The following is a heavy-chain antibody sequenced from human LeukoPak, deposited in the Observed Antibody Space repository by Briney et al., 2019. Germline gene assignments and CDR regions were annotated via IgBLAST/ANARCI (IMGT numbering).Heavy chain of an antibody. CDR2: IYPGYSDT. CDR3: ATYYDSSGYPSGVGGMDV. V-gene: IGHV5-51*01. J-gene: IGHJ6*02. Sequence: GESLKISCKGSGYSFTSYWVGWVRQMPGKGLEWMGIIYPGYSDTRYSPSFQGQVTISADKSISTAYLQWSSLKASDTAMYYCATYYDSSGYPSGVGGMDVWGQGTTVTVSS. D-gene: IGHD3-22*01. CDR1: GYSFTSYW.